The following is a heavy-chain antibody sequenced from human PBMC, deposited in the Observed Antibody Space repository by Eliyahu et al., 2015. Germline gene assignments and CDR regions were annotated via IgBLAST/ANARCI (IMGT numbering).Heavy chain of an antibody. V-gene: IGHV1-46*03. CDR1: GYTVTNNY. J-gene: IGHJ4*02. D-gene: IGHD3-10*01. CDR2: INPSDGVT. Sequence: VQLVQSGAEVKKPGASVKVSCKASGYTVTNNYIHWLRQAPGERLEWMGIINPSDGVTTYSQKFQGRVTMTSDTSTNTVNMELNSLTSEDTAVYYCSRSSSGSIDCWGQGTLVAVSS. CDR3: SRSSSGSIDC.